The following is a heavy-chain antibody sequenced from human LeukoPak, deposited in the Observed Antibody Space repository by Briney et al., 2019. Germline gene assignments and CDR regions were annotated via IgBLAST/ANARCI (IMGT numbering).Heavy chain of an antibody. J-gene: IGHJ4*02. Sequence: GGSLRLSCAASGFTFSSYAMSWVRQAPGKGLEWVSVISGSGGSTYYADSVKGRFTISRDNSKNTLYLQMNSLRAEGTAVYYCAKGASYSGTYYGYWGQGTLVTVSS. CDR3: AKGASYSGTYYGY. D-gene: IGHD1-26*01. CDR1: GFTFSSYA. CDR2: ISGSGGST. V-gene: IGHV3-23*01.